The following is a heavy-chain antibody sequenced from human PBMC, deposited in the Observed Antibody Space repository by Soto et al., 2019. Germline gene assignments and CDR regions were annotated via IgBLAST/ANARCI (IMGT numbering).Heavy chain of an antibody. Sequence: PGGSLRLSCTASGFTFSDYSMAWVRQAPWKGLEWVSTISGGSSVTYYGDSVKGRFTISRDNAKKTLFLQLNRLSAEDTATYYCAKVMSKNYYYPFDFWGQGIQVTVSS. CDR3: AKVMSKNYYYPFDF. V-gene: IGHV3-23*01. CDR2: ISGGSSVT. CDR1: GFTFSDYS. J-gene: IGHJ4*02. D-gene: IGHD3-10*01.